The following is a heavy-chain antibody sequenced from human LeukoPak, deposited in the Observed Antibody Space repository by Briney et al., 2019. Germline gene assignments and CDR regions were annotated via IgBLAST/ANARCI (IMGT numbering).Heavy chain of an antibody. D-gene: IGHD6-6*01. CDR3: ARVSSYVIAARYNWFDP. Sequence: GESLKISCKGSGYSFTSYWIGWVRQMPGKGLEWMGIIYPGDSDTRYSPSFQGQVTISADKSISTAYLQWSSLKASDAAMYYCARVSSYVIAARYNWFDPWGQGTLVTVSS. CDR2: IYPGDSDT. J-gene: IGHJ5*02. CDR1: GYSFTSYW. V-gene: IGHV5-51*01.